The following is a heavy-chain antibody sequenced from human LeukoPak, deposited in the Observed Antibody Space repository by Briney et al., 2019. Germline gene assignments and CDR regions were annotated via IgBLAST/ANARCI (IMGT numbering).Heavy chain of an antibody. J-gene: IGHJ3*02. V-gene: IGHV1-69*04. Sequence: ASVTVSCKSSGGTFITFALNWVRQAPGQGREWMGRVIPILRQSDSAQKFQGRVTITADTSTSTAYMELRSLRSEDTAVYYCAKVRGSDAFDIWGQGTMVTVSS. CDR2: VIPILRQS. CDR1: GGTFITFA. CDR3: AKVRGSDAFDI.